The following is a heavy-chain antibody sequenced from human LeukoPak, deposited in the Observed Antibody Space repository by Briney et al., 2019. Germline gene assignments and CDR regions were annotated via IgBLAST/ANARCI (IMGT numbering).Heavy chain of an antibody. Sequence: GGSLRLSCAASGFTFSSYAMSWVRQAPGKGLEWVSAISGSGGSTYYADSVKGRFTISRDNSKNTLYLQMNSLRAEDTAVHYCAKHSSSWSYFDYWGQGTLVTVSS. V-gene: IGHV3-23*01. CDR2: ISGSGGST. J-gene: IGHJ4*02. D-gene: IGHD6-13*01. CDR3: AKHSSSWSYFDY. CDR1: GFTFSSYA.